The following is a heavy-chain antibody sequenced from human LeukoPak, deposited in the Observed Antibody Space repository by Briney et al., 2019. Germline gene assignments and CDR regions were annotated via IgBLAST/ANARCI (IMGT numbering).Heavy chain of an antibody. V-gene: IGHV4-39*01. CDR2: IYYSGST. D-gene: IGHD2-15*01. J-gene: IGHJ3*02. CDR3: ARRCCSGGSCYWDDAFDI. Sequence: SETLSLTCTVSGGSISSSSYYWGWIRQPPGKGLEWIGSIYYSGSTYYNPSLKSRVTISVDTSKNQFSLKLSSVTAADTAVYYCARRCCSGGSCYWDDAFDIWGQGTMVTVSS. CDR1: GGSISSSSYY.